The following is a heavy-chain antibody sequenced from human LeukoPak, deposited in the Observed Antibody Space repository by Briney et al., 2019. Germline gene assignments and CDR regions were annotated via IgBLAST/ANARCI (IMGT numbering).Heavy chain of an antibody. CDR1: GGTFSSYA. CDR2: IIPILGIA. CDR3: ARGLAAAGTPYYFDY. V-gene: IGHV1-69*04. D-gene: IGHD6-13*01. Sequence: SVKVSCKASGGTFSSYAISWVRQAPGQGLEWMGRIIPILGIANYAQKFQGRVTITADKSTSTAYMELSSLRSEDTAVYYCARGLAAAGTPYYFDYWGQGTLVTVSS. J-gene: IGHJ4*02.